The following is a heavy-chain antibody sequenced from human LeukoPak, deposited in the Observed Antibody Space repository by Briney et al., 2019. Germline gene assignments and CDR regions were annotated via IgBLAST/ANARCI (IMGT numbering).Heavy chain of an antibody. CDR1: GFTFSGYA. J-gene: IGHJ3*02. CDR2: ISIDGSHT. CDR3: AKSYDTSGRRAFDI. D-gene: IGHD3-22*01. V-gene: IGHV3-23*01. Sequence: GGSLRLSCAASGFTFSGYAMSWVRQAPGKGLEWVSAISIDGSHTYYADSVKGRFTISRDNSKNTLYLQMNSLRAEETAVYYCAKSYDTSGRRAFDIWGQGTMVTVSS.